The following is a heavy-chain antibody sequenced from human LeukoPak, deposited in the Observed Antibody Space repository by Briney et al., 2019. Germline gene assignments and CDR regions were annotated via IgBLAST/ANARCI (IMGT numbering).Heavy chain of an antibody. V-gene: IGHV3-30-3*01. CDR2: ISYDGSNK. CDR1: GFTFSSYA. J-gene: IGHJ4*02. Sequence: GGSLRLSCAASGFTFSSYAMHWVRQAPGKGLEWVAVISYDGSNKYYADSVKGRFTISRDNSKNTLYLQMNSLRAEDTAVYYCARVLSGDFDYWGQGALVTVSS. D-gene: IGHD7-27*01. CDR3: ARVLSGDFDY.